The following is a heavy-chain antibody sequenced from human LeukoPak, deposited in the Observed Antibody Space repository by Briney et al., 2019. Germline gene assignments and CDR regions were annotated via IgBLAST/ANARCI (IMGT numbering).Heavy chain of an antibody. CDR2: IYYSGTT. Sequence: SETLSLTCTVSGGSISSSPYYWGWIRQPPGKGLEWIGSIYYSGTTHYSPSLESRVTISVDTSKNQFSLKLASVTAADTAVYYCARANYYDSSGYSRGAFDIWGQGTMVTVSS. CDR3: ARANYYDSSGYSRGAFDI. D-gene: IGHD3-22*01. J-gene: IGHJ3*02. V-gene: IGHV4-39*07. CDR1: GGSISSSPYY.